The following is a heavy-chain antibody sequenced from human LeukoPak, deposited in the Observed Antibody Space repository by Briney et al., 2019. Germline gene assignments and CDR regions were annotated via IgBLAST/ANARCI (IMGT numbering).Heavy chain of an antibody. D-gene: IGHD3-16*01. Sequence: SETLSLTCTVSGGSIGSLYWSWIRQSPEKGLEWIGYIHYSGYTYHNPSLTGRVTISVDVSRNQFSLRLTSVTAADTAIYYCASDGGGNWFDPWGQGTLVTVSS. CDR3: ASDGGGNWFDP. V-gene: IGHV4-59*01. CDR1: GGSIGSLY. J-gene: IGHJ5*02. CDR2: IHYSGYT.